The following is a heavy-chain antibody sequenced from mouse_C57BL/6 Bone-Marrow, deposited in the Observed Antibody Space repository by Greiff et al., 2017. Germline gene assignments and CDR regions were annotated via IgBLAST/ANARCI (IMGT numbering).Heavy chain of an antibody. CDR1: GFTFSSYG. Sequence: EVKLLESGGDLVKPGGSLKLSCAASGFTFSSYGMSWVRQTPDKRLEWVATISSGGSYTYYPASVKGRFTISRDNAKNTLYLQMSSLKSEDTAMYYCARPDGKGRAMDYWGQGTSVTVAS. CDR2: ISSGGSYT. V-gene: IGHV5-6*01. D-gene: IGHD2-1*01. CDR3: ARPDGKGRAMDY. J-gene: IGHJ4*01.